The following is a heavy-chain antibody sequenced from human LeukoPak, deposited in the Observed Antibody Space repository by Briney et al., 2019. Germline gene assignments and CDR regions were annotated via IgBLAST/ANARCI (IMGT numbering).Heavy chain of an antibody. J-gene: IGHJ4*02. CDR2: IHYSGST. CDR3: ARASIVGATYYFDY. V-gene: IGHV4-59*01. CDR1: VGSIGTYY. Sequence: SETLSLTCTVSVGSIGTYYWSWIGQPPGKGLEWIGYIHYSGSTNYSPSLKSRVTISVDTSKNQFSLKLISVTAADTAVYYCARASIVGATYYFDYWGQGTLVTVSS. D-gene: IGHD1-26*01.